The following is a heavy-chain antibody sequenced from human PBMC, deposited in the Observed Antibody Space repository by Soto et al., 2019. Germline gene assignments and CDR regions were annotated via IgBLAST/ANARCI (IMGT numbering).Heavy chain of an antibody. V-gene: IGHV3-30-3*01. D-gene: IGHD3-10*01. CDR3: ARDRHYGSGSSYFDY. Sequence: QVQLVESGGGVVQPGRSLRLSCAASGFTFSSYAMHWVRQAPGKGLEWVAVISYDGSNKYYADSVKGRFTISRDNSKNTLYLQMNSLRAEDTAVYYCARDRHYGSGSSYFDYWGQGTLVTVSS. CDR1: GFTFSSYA. J-gene: IGHJ4*02. CDR2: ISYDGSNK.